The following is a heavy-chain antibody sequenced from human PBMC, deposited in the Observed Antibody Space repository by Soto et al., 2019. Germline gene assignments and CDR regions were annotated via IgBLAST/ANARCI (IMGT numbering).Heavy chain of an antibody. CDR1: GFTFNRVW. D-gene: IGHD2-21*02. Sequence: EVQLVESGGGLVQPGGSLRLSCAASGFTFNRVWMTCVRQAPGKGLEWVANINQDGIKINYGDSVNGRVTLSRDNAKNSLYLQLNRLRPEDTAVYYCARDLSPPGDFYYDAFDVWGQGTLVTVSS. CDR2: INQDGIKI. CDR3: ARDLSPPGDFYYDAFDV. V-gene: IGHV3-7*05. J-gene: IGHJ3*01.